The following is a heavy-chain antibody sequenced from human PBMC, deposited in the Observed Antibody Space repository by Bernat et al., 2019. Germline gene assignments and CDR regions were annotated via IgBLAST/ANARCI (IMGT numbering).Heavy chain of an antibody. CDR1: GFTFSSYG. Sequence: QVQLVESGGGVVQPGRSLRLSCAASGFTFSSYGMHWVRQAPGKGLEWVAVIWYDGSNKYYADSVKGRFTISRDKSKNTLYLQMNSLRAEDTAVYYCARVKYDYDSSGYYYDYWGQGTLVTVSS. CDR2: IWYDGSNK. J-gene: IGHJ4*02. V-gene: IGHV3-33*01. CDR3: ARVKYDYDSSGYYYDY. D-gene: IGHD3-22*01.